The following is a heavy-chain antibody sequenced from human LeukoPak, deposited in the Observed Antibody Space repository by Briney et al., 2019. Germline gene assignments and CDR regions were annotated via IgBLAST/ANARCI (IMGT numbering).Heavy chain of an antibody. CDR2: IQDDGVEK. CDR1: GFNFSINW. J-gene: IGHJ4*02. D-gene: IGHD2-15*01. CDR3: ARGYAAILD. Sequence: PGGSLRLSCAASGFNFSINWMTWVRQAPGKGLEWVANIQDDGVEKNYVESVKGRFIISRDNAKDSLFLQMSSLRDEDTALYYCARGYAAILDWGQGTLVTVSS. V-gene: IGHV3-7*01.